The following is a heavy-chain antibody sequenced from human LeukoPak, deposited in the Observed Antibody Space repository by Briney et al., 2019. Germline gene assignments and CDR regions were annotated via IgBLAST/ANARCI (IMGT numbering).Heavy chain of an antibody. J-gene: IGHJ4*02. CDR1: GFTVSSNY. Sequence: GGSLRLSCAASGFTVSSNYMSWVRQAPGKGLERVSVIYSGGSTYYADSVKGRFTISRDKSKNTLYLQMNSLRAEDTAVYYCARDTSGSYYFDYWGQGTLVTVSS. V-gene: IGHV3-66*02. D-gene: IGHD1-26*01. CDR3: ARDTSGSYYFDY. CDR2: IYSGGST.